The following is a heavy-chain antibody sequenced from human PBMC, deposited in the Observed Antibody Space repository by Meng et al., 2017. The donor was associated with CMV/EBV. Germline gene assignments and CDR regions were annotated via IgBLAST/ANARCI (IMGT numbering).Heavy chain of an antibody. D-gene: IGHD3-3*01. CDR1: GYTFTGYY. CDR3: ARTYYDFWSGYYGADAFDI. Sequence: ASVKVSCKASGYTFTGYYMHWVRQAPGQGLEWMGWINPNSGGTNYAQKFQGRVTMTRDTSISTAYMELSRLRSDDTAVYYCARTYYDFWSGYYGADAFDIWGQGTKVTVSS. V-gene: IGHV1-2*02. CDR2: INPNSGGT. J-gene: IGHJ3*02.